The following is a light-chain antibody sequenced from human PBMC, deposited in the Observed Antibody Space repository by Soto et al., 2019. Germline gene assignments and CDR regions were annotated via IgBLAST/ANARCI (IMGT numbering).Light chain of an antibody. V-gene: IGKV1-39*01. CDR1: QSINNY. Sequence: DIPMTQSPSSLSASVGDRVTITCRASQSINNYLNWYQQKPGKAPKPLIYAASSLQSGVPSRFSGSGSGTDFTLTISSLQPEDFATYYCQQSYSIPPYTFGQGTKLEIK. CDR2: AAS. CDR3: QQSYSIPPYT. J-gene: IGKJ2*01.